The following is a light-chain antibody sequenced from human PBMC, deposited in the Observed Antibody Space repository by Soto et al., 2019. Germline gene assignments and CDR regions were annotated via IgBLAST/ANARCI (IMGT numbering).Light chain of an antibody. CDR1: SSNTGNNF. CDR2: DND. CDR3: ATWDSSLIAGV. V-gene: IGLV1-51*01. Sequence: QSVLTQPPSVSAAPGQEVPISCSGSSSNTGNNFVSWYQHLPGTAPKLLIYDNDKRPSGIPDRFSGTKSGTSATLGITGLLTGDEAHYYCATWDSSLIAGVFGGGTKLTVL. J-gene: IGLJ2*01.